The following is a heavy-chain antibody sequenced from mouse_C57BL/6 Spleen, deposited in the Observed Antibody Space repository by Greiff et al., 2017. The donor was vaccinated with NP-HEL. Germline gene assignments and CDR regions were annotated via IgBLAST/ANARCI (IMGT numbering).Heavy chain of an antibody. V-gene: IGHV3-6*01. CDR3: ARDYYDYDVDYFDY. D-gene: IGHD2-4*01. J-gene: IGHJ2*01. Sequence: EVKLEESGPGLVKPSQSLSLTCSVTGYSITSGYYWNWIRQFPGNKLEWMGYISYDGSNNYNPSLKNRISITRDTSKNQFFLKLNSVTTEDTATYYCARDYYDYDVDYFDYWGQGTTLTVSS. CDR2: ISYDGSN. CDR1: GYSITSGYY.